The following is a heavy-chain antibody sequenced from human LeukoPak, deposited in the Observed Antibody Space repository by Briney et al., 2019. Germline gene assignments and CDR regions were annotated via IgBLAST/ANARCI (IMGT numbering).Heavy chain of an antibody. Sequence: SGPTLVKPTQTLTLTCTFSGFSLSTSGVGVGWIRQPPGKALEWLALIYWDDDKRYGPSLKSRLTITKDTSKNQVVLTMTNMDPVDTATYYCAHSRWDDILTGTYYFDYWGQGTLVTVSS. J-gene: IGHJ4*02. CDR3: AHSRWDDILTGTYYFDY. CDR2: IYWDDDK. D-gene: IGHD3-9*01. V-gene: IGHV2-5*05. CDR1: GFSLSTSGVG.